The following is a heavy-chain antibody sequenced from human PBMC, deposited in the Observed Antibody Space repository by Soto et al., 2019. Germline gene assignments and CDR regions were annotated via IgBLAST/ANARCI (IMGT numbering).Heavy chain of an antibody. CDR1: GFTFSNAL. J-gene: IGHJ4*02. V-gene: IGHV3-15*07. CDR2: IKSKTDGGTT. Sequence: PGGSLRLSCAASGFTFSNALMNWVRQAPGKGLEWVGRIKSKTDGGTTDYAAPVKGRFTISRDDSKNTLYLQMNSLKTEDTAVYYCTTEKRGYSGYDPFAYWGQGTLVTVSS. CDR3: TTEKRGYSGYDPFAY. D-gene: IGHD5-12*01.